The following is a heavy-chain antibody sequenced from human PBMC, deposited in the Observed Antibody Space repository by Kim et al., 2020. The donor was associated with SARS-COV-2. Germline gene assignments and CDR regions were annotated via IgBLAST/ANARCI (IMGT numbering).Heavy chain of an antibody. D-gene: IGHD2-21*01. CDR3: AKYSSSILWYFDL. J-gene: IGHJ2*01. CDR1: GFTFSSYA. CDR2: ISSSGTGGKT. V-gene: IGHV3-23*01. Sequence: GGSLRLSCAASGFTFSSYAMGWVRQAPGKGMEWVSGISSSGTGGKTYYAGSVKGRFTISRDDSKNTLFLQMNSLSAEDTAVYYCAKYSSSILWYFDLWGRGTLVTVSS.